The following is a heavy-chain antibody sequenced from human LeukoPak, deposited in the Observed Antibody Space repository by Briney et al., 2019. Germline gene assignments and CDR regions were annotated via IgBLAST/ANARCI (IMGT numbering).Heavy chain of an antibody. CDR3: ARDTEREPAYAFDI. CDR1: GYSFTSYY. CDR2: INPSGGST. J-gene: IGHJ3*02. V-gene: IGHV1-46*01. D-gene: IGHD1-14*01. Sequence: GASVKVSCKTSGYSFTSYYMHWVRQAPGRGLEWMGIINPSGGSTGYAQKFQGRLSMTRDTSTSTVYMELSSLRSEDTAVYYCARDTEREPAYAFDIWGQGTMVTVSS.